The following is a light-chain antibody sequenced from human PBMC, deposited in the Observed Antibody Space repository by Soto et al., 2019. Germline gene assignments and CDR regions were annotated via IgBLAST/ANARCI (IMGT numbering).Light chain of an antibody. V-gene: IGKV1-5*01. CDR2: DGS. Sequence: DIQMTQSPSTLSVSLGDRVTVTCRATQSISNWLAWFQQKPGRAPKLLIYDGSTLESGVPSRFSGSGSGTEFTLTISSLQPDDFATYYCQEYHTYRWTFGQGTKVDIK. CDR3: QEYHTYRWT. J-gene: IGKJ1*01. CDR1: QSISNW.